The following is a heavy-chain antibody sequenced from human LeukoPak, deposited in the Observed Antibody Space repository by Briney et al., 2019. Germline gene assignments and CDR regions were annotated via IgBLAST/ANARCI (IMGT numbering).Heavy chain of an antibody. CDR1: GFNVSSYA. CDR3: AKDLYPYYDYVWGSYRYNFFDY. CDR2: ISGSGGST. D-gene: IGHD3-16*02. Sequence: GGSLGLSCAASGFNVSSYAMSWVRQAPGKGLEWVSTISGSGGSTYYADSVRGRFTISRDNSRNTLYLQMNSLRAEDTAVYYCAKDLYPYYDYVWGSYRYNFFDYWGQGTLVTVSP. J-gene: IGHJ4*02. V-gene: IGHV3-23*01.